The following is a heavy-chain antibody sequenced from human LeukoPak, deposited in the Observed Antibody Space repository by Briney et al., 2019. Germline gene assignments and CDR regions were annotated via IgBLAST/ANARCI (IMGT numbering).Heavy chain of an antibody. J-gene: IGHJ4*02. Sequence: ASVKVSCKASGYTFTSYGISWVRQAPGQGLEWMGWINPNSGGTNYAQKFQGRVTMTRDTSISTAYMELSRLRSDDTAVYYCARDYRHDILTGYDNYYFDYWGQGTLVTVSS. V-gene: IGHV1-2*02. D-gene: IGHD3-9*01. CDR1: GYTFTSYG. CDR2: INPNSGGT. CDR3: ARDYRHDILTGYDNYYFDY.